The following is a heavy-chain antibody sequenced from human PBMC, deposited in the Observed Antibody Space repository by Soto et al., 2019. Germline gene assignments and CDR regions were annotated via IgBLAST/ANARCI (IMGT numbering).Heavy chain of an antibody. J-gene: IGHJ6*02. CDR1: GYTFTSYG. D-gene: IGHD3-16*01. Sequence: QVQLVQSGAEVKKPGASVKVSCKASGYTFTSYGLSWVRQAPGQGLEWMGWINGYTGNTNYAQKFQGRVTMTTDTSTNTAFLELWTLISADTAVYYCARSWVTGKGGIDVWGQGTTVTVSS. CDR2: INGYTGNT. CDR3: ARSWVTGKGGIDV. V-gene: IGHV1-18*01.